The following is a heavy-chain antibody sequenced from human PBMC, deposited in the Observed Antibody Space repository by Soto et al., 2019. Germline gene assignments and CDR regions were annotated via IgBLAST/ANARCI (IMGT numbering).Heavy chain of an antibody. D-gene: IGHD2-2*01. CDR2: INHSGST. J-gene: IGHJ6*02. CDR1: GGSFSGYY. V-gene: IGHV4-34*01. Sequence: SETLSLTCAVYGGSFSGYYWSWIRQPPGKGLEWIGEINHSGSTNYNPSLKSRVTISVDTSKNQFSLQLNSVTPEDTAVYYCARDPYIVVVPAAMFRLDYYYYGMDVWGQGTTVTVSS. CDR3: ARDPYIVVVPAAMFRLDYYYYGMDV.